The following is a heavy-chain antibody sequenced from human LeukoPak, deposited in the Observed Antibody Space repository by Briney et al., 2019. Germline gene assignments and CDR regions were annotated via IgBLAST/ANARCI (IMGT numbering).Heavy chain of an antibody. CDR1: GFTFSSYS. CDR3: ARVRATFSPHFDN. V-gene: IGHV3-21*01. J-gene: IGHJ4*02. D-gene: IGHD5-12*01. CDR2: ISSSSSYI. Sequence: GGSLRLSCAASGFTFSSYSMNWVRQAPGKGLEWVSSISSSSSYIYYADSVKGRFTISRDNAKNTLYLQMNSLRAEDTAAYYCARVRATFSPHFDNWGQGTQVTVSS.